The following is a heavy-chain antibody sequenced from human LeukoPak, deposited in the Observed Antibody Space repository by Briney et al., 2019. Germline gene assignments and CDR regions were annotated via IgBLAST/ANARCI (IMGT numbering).Heavy chain of an antibody. CDR3: ARDAYGSGSYHSALDY. J-gene: IGHJ4*02. Sequence: SETLSLTRTVSGGSISSYYWSWIRQPAGKGLEWIGRIYTSGSTNYNPSLKSRVTMSVDTSKNQFSLKLSSVTAADTAVYFCARDAYGSGSYHSALDYWGQGTLVTVSS. CDR2: IYTSGST. V-gene: IGHV4-4*07. CDR1: GGSISSYY. D-gene: IGHD3-10*01.